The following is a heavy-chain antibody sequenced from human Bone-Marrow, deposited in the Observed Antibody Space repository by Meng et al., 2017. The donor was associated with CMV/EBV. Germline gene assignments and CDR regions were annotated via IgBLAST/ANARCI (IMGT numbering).Heavy chain of an antibody. CDR1: GFTFDDSN. D-gene: IGHD3/OR15-3a*01. Sequence: GGSLRLSCAASGFTFDDSNMHWVRQPPGKGLEWVSFITWDGGSRNYADSVKGRFTISRDNSKNSLFLQMNSLRADDTALYSCVKGGNDFWGWGQGTLVTVPS. V-gene: IGHV3-43*01. J-gene: IGHJ4*02. CDR3: VKGGNDFWG. CDR2: ITWDGGSR.